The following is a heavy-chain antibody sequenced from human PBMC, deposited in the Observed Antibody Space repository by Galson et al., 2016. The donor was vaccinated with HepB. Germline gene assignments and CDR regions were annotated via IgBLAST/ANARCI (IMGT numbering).Heavy chain of an antibody. CDR2: IHFRGRT. J-gene: IGHJ1*01. D-gene: IGHD2-15*01. CDR1: GGSITGDPYF. Sequence: TLSLTCTVSGGSITGDPYFWTWIRQQPGEGLEWIGFIHFRGRTDCNPSLKSRSTISIDTSKKQFSLKLTSVTAADTAVYYCARLTTVVARLDWGQGTLVTVSS. V-gene: IGHV4-31*03. CDR3: ARLTTVVARLD.